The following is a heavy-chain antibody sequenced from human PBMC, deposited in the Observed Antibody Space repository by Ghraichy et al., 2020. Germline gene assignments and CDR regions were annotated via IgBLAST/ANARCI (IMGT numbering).Heavy chain of an antibody. D-gene: IGHD6-13*01. V-gene: IGHV3-30*03. CDR2: VTYDGRNK. J-gene: IGHJ4*02. CDR3: AREERSRSSYFLAY. Sequence: GGSLRLSCAASGFGFNTYSMHWVRQAPGKGLEWVAVVTYDGRNKYYADSVKGRFTISRDNSKETLYLQLLSLRLEDTACYYCAREERSRSSYFLAYWGQGALVTVAS. CDR1: GFGFNTYS.